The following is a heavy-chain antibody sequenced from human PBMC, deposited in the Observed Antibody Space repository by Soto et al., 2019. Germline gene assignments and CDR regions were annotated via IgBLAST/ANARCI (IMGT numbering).Heavy chain of an antibody. Sequence: GGSLRLSCAASGFTFSSYAMSWVRQAPGKGPEWVSAISGSGGSTYYADSVKGRFTISRDNSKNTLYLQMNSLRAEDTAVYYCAKDYGDYEWFFDYWGQGTLVTVSS. CDR2: ISGSGGST. J-gene: IGHJ4*02. V-gene: IGHV3-23*01. CDR3: AKDYGDYEWFFDY. CDR1: GFTFSSYA. D-gene: IGHD4-17*01.